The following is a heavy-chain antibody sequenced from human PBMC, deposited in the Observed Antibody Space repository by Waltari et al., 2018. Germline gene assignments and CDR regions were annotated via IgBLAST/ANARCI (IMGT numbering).Heavy chain of an antibody. Sequence: QVQLVESGGGVVQPGRSLRLFCAASGVTFSSYGMHWVRQAPGKRMWWVVVIWYDGSNKYYADSVKGRFTISRDNSKNTLYLQMNSLRAEDTAVYYCARETYYYDSSGYYYLEYFDYWGQGTLVTVSS. CDR3: ARETYYYDSSGYYYLEYFDY. D-gene: IGHD3-22*01. V-gene: IGHV3-33*01. CDR2: IWYDGSNK. CDR1: GVTFSSYG. J-gene: IGHJ4*02.